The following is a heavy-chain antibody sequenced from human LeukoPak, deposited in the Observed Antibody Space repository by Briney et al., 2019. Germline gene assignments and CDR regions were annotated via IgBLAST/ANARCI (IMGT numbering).Heavy chain of an antibody. CDR1: GFTFSSYG. Sequence: GGSLRLSCAASGFTFSSYGMHWVRQAPGKGLEWVAIIWYDGTTKYYAVSVKGRFTLSRDNSKNTMFLQMNSLRAEDTAVYYCAKSRTGHDAFDIWGQGTKVTVSS. J-gene: IGHJ3*02. V-gene: IGHV3-33*06. CDR2: IWYDGTTK. D-gene: IGHD3/OR15-3a*01. CDR3: AKSRTGHDAFDI.